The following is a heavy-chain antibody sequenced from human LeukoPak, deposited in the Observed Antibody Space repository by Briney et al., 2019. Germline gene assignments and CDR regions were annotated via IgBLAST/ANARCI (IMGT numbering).Heavy chain of an antibody. Sequence: GGSLRLSCAASGFTFSSYSMNWARQAPGKGLEWVSSISSSSSYIYYADSVKGRFTISRDNAKNSLYLQMNSLRAEDTAVYYCARGQGWNPEAVTNAFDIWGRGTMVTVSS. J-gene: IGHJ3*02. CDR2: ISSSSSYI. CDR1: GFTFSSYS. V-gene: IGHV3-21*01. D-gene: IGHD1-1*01. CDR3: ARGQGWNPEAVTNAFDI.